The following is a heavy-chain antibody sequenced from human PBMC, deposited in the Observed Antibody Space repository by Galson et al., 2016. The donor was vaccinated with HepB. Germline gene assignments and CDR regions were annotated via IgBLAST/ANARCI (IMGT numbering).Heavy chain of an antibody. V-gene: IGHV3-23*01. CDR3: AKAQPTHRKGWGGAFGV. D-gene: IGHD3-16*01. CDR1: GFTSANYA. CDR2: TGDFSGT. J-gene: IGHJ3*01. Sequence: SLRLSCAASGFTSANYAMSWVRQAPGKGLEWVSATGDFSGTHYADSVKGRFTISRDKSKNTLYLQMNGLRAEDTAVYYCAKAQPTHRKGWGGAFGVWGQGTMVTVSS.